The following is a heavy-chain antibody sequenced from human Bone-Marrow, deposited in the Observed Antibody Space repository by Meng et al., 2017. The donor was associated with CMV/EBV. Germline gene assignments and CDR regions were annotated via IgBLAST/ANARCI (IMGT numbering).Heavy chain of an antibody. CDR3: ARVIVVVPAAIDANWFDP. V-gene: IGHV3-11*01. Sequence: GESLKISCAASGFTFSDYYMSWIRQAPGKGLEWVSYISSSGSTIYYADSVKGRFTISRDNAKNSLYLQMNSLRAEDTAVYYCARVIVVVPAAIDANWFDPWGKGTLVTVSS. J-gene: IGHJ5*02. CDR2: ISSSGSTI. CDR1: GFTFSDYY. D-gene: IGHD2-2*01.